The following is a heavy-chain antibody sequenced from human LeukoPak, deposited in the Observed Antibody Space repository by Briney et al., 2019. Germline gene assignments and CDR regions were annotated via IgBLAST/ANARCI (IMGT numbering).Heavy chain of an antibody. CDR1: KFTFSTSN. CDR3: ARDPGGFDI. CDR2: ISSGGSYI. D-gene: IGHD2-15*01. J-gene: IGHJ3*02. Sequence: PGGSLRLSCVGSKFTFSTSNMDWVRQAPGKGLEWVSSISSGGSYIHYADSVKGRFTVSRDNAKNSLFLQMNSLRVKDTAVYYCARDPGGFDIWGQGTVVTVSS. V-gene: IGHV3-21*01.